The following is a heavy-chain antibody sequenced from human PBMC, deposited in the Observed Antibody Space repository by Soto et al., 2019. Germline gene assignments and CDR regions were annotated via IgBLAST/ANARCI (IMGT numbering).Heavy chain of an antibody. D-gene: IGHD6-19*01. Sequence: QVKLVESGGGVVQPGRSLRLSCVASGFTFSRYAMHWVRQAPGKGLKWVTIISYDGSNEYYADSVKGRFTISRDNSKNSLYLQINSLRAEDTAVYYCAKGRGGWRNYGMDVWGQGTTVTVSS. CDR1: GFTFSRYA. CDR3: AKGRGGWRNYGMDV. V-gene: IGHV3-30*18. J-gene: IGHJ6*02. CDR2: ISYDGSNE.